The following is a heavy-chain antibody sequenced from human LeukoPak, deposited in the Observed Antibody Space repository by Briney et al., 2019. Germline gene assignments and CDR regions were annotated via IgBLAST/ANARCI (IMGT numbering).Heavy chain of an antibody. D-gene: IGHD4-17*01. Sequence: ASXKVSCKASGYTFTSYGISWVRQAPGQGLEWMGWISAYNGNTNYAQKLQGRVTMTTDTSTSTAYMELRSLRSDDTAVYYCARVNGDYEKTYYFDYWGQGTLVTVSS. CDR3: ARVNGDYEKTYYFDY. J-gene: IGHJ4*02. CDR2: ISAYNGNT. V-gene: IGHV1-18*01. CDR1: GYTFTSYG.